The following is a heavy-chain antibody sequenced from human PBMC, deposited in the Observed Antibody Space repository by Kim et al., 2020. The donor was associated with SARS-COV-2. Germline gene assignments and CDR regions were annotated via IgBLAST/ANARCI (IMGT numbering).Heavy chain of an antibody. V-gene: IGHV4-39*01. J-gene: IGHJ3*02. CDR1: GGSISSSSYY. CDR2: IYYSGST. Sequence: SETLSLTCTVSGGSISSSSYYWGWIRQPPGKGLEWIGSIYYSGSTYYNPSLKSRVTISVDTSKNQFSLKLSSVTAADTAVYYCARAREIDADAFDIWGQGTMVTVSS. D-gene: IGHD3-9*01. CDR3: ARAREIDADAFDI.